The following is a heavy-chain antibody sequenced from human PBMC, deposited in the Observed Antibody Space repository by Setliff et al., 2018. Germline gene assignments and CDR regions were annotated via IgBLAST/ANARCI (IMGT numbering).Heavy chain of an antibody. V-gene: IGHV4-59*11. CDR2: IYYSGST. CDR1: GGSISSHY. Sequence: SETLSLTCTVSGGSISSHYWSWTRQPPGKGLEWIGSIYYSGSTNYNPSLKSRVTISVDTSKNQFSLKLSSVTAADTAVYYCARSGYDSSGYYHWGQGTLVTVSS. D-gene: IGHD3-22*01. CDR3: ARSGYDSSGYYH. J-gene: IGHJ5*02.